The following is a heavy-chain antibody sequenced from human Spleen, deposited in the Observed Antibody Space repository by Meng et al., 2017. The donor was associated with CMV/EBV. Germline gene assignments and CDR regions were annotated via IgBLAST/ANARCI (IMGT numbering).Heavy chain of an antibody. CDR2: IDPNSGDT. V-gene: IGHV1-2*02. D-gene: IGHD5-18*01. CDR1: GYTFTGYY. J-gene: IGHJ4*02. Sequence: ASVKVSCKASGYTFTGYYMHWVRQAPGQGLEWMGWIDPNSGDTSYAQKFQGRITMTSDTSISTAYMELSRLKSDDTAVYYCARTHNYGNLGYWGQGTLVTVSS. CDR3: ARTHNYGNLGY.